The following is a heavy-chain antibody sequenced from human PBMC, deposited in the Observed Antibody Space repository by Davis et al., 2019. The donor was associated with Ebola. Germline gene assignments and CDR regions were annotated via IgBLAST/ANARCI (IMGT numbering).Heavy chain of an antibody. CDR2: ITGSGVNT. D-gene: IGHD4-17*01. V-gene: IGHV3-23*01. Sequence: GESLKISCAASGFTFSRYAMSWARQAPGKGLEWVSTITGSGVNTYFADSVKGRFTVSRDNSKNTIYLQMNSLRAEDTAVYYCVKAGWEYGDYVYDYWGQGTLVTVSS. J-gene: IGHJ4*02. CDR1: GFTFSRYA. CDR3: VKAGWEYGDYVYDY.